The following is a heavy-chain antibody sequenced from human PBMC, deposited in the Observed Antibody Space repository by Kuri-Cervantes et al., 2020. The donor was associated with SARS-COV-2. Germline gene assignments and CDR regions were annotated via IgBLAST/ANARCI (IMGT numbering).Heavy chain of an antibody. V-gene: IGHV3-30*04. CDR1: GFTFSSYA. CDR3: ARDSLAAAGNYYYYGMDV. Sequence: GGSLRLSCAASGFTFSSYAMHWVRQAPGKGLEWVAVISYDGSNKYYADSVKGRFTISRDNAKNSLYLQMNSLRAEDTAVYYCARDSLAAAGNYYYYGMDVWGQGTTVTVSS. D-gene: IGHD6-13*01. CDR2: ISYDGSNK. J-gene: IGHJ6*01.